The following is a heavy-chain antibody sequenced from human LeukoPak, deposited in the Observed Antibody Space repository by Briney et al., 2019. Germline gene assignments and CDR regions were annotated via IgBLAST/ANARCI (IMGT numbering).Heavy chain of an antibody. CDR2: IYYSGST. D-gene: IGHD1-26*01. Sequence: SETLSPTCTVSGGSISSYYWSWIRQPPGKGLEWIGYIYYSGSTNYNPSLKSRVTISVDTSKNQFSLKLSSVTAADTAVYYCARDRRPIGIVDYWGQGTLVTVSS. V-gene: IGHV4-59*01. J-gene: IGHJ4*02. CDR1: GGSISSYY. CDR3: ARDRRPIGIVDY.